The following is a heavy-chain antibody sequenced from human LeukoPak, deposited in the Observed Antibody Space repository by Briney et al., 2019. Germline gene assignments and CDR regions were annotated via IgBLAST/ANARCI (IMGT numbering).Heavy chain of an antibody. CDR3: ARKWGYDRSGYPDY. CDR2: IYPRDSDT. D-gene: IGHD3-22*01. J-gene: IGHJ4*02. CDR1: GYSFTTYW. Sequence: GESLKSSCKGSGYSFTTYWIGWVRQMPGKGLEWMGIIYPRDSDTRYSPSFEGQVTISADKSISTAYLQWSSLKASDTAMYYCARKWGYDRSGYPDYWGQGTLVTVSS. V-gene: IGHV5-51*01.